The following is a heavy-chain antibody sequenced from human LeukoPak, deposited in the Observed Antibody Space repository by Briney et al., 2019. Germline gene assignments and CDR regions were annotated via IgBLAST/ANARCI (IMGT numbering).Heavy chain of an antibody. Sequence: VASVNVSCKASVGTFSSYAISWVGPAPGQGLEWMGGVIPIFGTAHYTHKSQGRVTITADKSTSTAYTELSSLRSEDTAVYYCARSKYYDFWSGYNFAYYYYYYMDVWGKGNTVTVSS. CDR1: VGTFSSYA. CDR2: VIPIFGTA. J-gene: IGHJ6*03. CDR3: ARSKYYDFWSGYNFAYYYYYYMDV. V-gene: IGHV1-69*06. D-gene: IGHD3-3*01.